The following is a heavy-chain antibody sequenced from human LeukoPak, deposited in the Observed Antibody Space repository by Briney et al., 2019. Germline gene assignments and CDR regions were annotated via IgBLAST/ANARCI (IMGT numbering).Heavy chain of an antibody. CDR3: ARYSGYDEPFEY. CDR1: GYTFSNFG. CDR2: INPNSGGT. J-gene: IGHJ4*02. Sequence: ASVKVSCKTSGYTFSNFGISWVRQAPGQGLEWMGWINPNSGGTSYAQKFQGRVTMTRDTSVTTAYMELSRLRSDDTAVYYCARYSGYDEPFEYWGQGTLVTVSS. D-gene: IGHD5-12*01. V-gene: IGHV1-2*02.